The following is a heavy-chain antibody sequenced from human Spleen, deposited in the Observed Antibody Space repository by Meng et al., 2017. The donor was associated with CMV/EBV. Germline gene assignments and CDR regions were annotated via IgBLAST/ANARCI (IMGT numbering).Heavy chain of an antibody. V-gene: IGHV6-1*01. CDR2: TYYRSKWYN. Sequence: LRLSCAISGDSVSSNSAAWNWIRQSPSRGLEWLGRTYYRSKWYNDYAVSVKSRITINPDTSKNQFPLQLNSVTPEDTAVYYCARGGRDDYVWGSYRYPRGSYYYGMDVWGQGTTVTVSS. CDR1: GDSVSSNSAA. J-gene: IGHJ6*02. CDR3: ARGGRDDYVWGSYRYPRGSYYYGMDV. D-gene: IGHD3-16*02.